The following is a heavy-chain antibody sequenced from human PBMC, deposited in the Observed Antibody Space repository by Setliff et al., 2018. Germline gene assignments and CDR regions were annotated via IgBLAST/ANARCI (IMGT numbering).Heavy chain of an antibody. CDR2: IHYRGTT. D-gene: IGHD2-2*01. V-gene: IGHV4-39*02. Sequence: SETLSLTCTVSGASISSGTYYWAWIRQPPGKGLEWIGRIHYRGTTYSNASLASRITISVDTAKNQFSLKLTSMTAADTAVYFCAREGRSSTRGWYMDAWGKGTSVTVSS. J-gene: IGHJ6*03. CDR1: GASISSGTYY. CDR3: AREGRSSTRGWYMDA.